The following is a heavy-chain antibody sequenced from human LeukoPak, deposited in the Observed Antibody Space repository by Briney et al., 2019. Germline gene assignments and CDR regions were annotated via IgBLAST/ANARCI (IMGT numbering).Heavy chain of an antibody. J-gene: IGHJ4*02. V-gene: IGHV1-69*01. CDR1: GGTFINYA. CDR3: ARGSAYYYDSSGYYQFDYFDY. CDR2: IIPIFGTP. D-gene: IGHD3-22*01. Sequence: SVKVSCKTSGGTFINYAFSWVRQAPGQGLEWVGGIIPIFGTPNYAQKFQDRVSIIADESTSTAYMELSSLRPEDTAVYYCARGSAYYYDSSGYYQFDYFDYWGQGTLVTVSS.